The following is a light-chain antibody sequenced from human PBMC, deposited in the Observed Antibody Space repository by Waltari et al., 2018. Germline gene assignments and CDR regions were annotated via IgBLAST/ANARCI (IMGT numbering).Light chain of an antibody. CDR2: VNSDGSH. J-gene: IGLJ3*02. V-gene: IGLV4-69*01. CDR1: SGHSSNI. CDR3: QTGGHGTWV. Sequence: QSPSASASLGASVKLTCTLSSGHSSNIIAWLQQQPEKGPRYLMKVNSDGSHSKGDEIPDRFSGSSSGAERYLTISSLQSEDEADYYCQTGGHGTWVFGGGTKLTVL.